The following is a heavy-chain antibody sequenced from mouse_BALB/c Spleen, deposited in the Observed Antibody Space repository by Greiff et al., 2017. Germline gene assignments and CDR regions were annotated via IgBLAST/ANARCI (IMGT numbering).Heavy chain of an antibody. D-gene: IGHD1-1*01. J-gene: IGHJ2*01. V-gene: IGHV1-87*01. CDR3: AREDYYGSKFFDY. CDR1: GYTFTSYW. CDR2: IYPGDGDT. Sequence: VQGVESGAELARPGASVKLSCKASGYTFTSYWMQWVKQRPGQGLEWIGAIYPGDGDTRYTQKFKGKATLTADKSSSTAYMQLSSLASEDSAVYYCAREDYYGSKFFDYWGQGTTLTVSS.